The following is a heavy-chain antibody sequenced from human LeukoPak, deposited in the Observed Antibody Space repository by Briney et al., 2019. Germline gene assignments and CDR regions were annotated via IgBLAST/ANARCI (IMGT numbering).Heavy chain of an antibody. CDR3: ARDNYDILTGYDDY. J-gene: IGHJ4*02. D-gene: IGHD3-9*01. CDR2: IYSGGST. Sequence: PGGSLSLSGAASGFTASSNYMSWVRKPPGKGLEWVSVIYSGGSTYYADSVKGRFTISRDNSKNTLYLQMNSLRAEDTAVYYCARDNYDILTGYDDYWGQGTLVTVSS. V-gene: IGHV3-53*01. CDR1: GFTASSNY.